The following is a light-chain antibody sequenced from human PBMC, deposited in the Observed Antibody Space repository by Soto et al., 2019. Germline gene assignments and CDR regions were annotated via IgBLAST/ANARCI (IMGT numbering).Light chain of an antibody. Sequence: EIVLTQSPGTLSLSPGERASLSCRASQSVNSNYLAWHQQKPGQAPRLLIYDASSRATGTPDRFSGSGSGTDFTLIISRLEPEDSAVYFCQQYGSSPRTFGQGTKVDIK. CDR2: DAS. CDR1: QSVNSNY. V-gene: IGKV3-20*01. J-gene: IGKJ1*01. CDR3: QQYGSSPRT.